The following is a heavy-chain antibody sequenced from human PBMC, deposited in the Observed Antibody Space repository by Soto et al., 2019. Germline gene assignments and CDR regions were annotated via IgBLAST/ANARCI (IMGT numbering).Heavy chain of an antibody. D-gene: IGHD6-19*01. CDR2: IYYDGSV. J-gene: IGHJ4*02. V-gene: IGHV4-39*01. CDR1: GGAIRNIIYY. CDR3: ARHRIAVAGPLDY. Sequence: SDTLSLTCTVYGGAIRNIIYYWGWIRQPPGKGLEWIGTIYYDGSVAYSPSLKSRVTLSVDTSRNHFSVKINSVTAADTAVYFCARHRIAVAGPLDYWGQGTLVTVSS.